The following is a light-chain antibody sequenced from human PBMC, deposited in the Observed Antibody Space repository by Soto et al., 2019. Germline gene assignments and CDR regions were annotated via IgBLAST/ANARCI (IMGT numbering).Light chain of an antibody. CDR3: QQRTNWPLT. CDR2: DAS. V-gene: IGKV3-11*01. Sequence: EIVLTQSPATLTLSPGERATLSCRASQSVSSSFAWYQQKPGQAPRLLIYDASNRATGIPARFSGSGSGTDFTLTISSLEPEDLAVYYCQQRTNWPLTFGVGTKMEIK. CDR1: QSVSSS. J-gene: IGKJ4*01.